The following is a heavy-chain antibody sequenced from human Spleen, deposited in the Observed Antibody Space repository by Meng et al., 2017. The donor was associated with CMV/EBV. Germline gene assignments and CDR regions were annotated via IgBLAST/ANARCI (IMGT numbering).Heavy chain of an antibody. CDR1: GGTFSSYT. Sequence: QVQLVQSGAEVKKPGSSVKVSCKASGGTFSSYTINWVRQAPGQGLEWMGWISAYNGNTIYAQKVQGRVTMTTDASTNTAYLELRSLRSDDTAVYYCARDQQLIPAEYFQHWGPGTLVTVSS. CDR2: ISAYNGNT. V-gene: IGHV1-18*01. CDR3: ARDQQLIPAEYFQH. D-gene: IGHD6-13*01. J-gene: IGHJ1*01.